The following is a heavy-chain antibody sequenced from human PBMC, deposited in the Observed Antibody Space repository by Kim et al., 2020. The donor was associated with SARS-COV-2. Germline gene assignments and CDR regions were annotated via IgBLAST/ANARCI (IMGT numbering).Heavy chain of an antibody. CDR3: AKDQSGSYYGWGWFDP. V-gene: IGHV3-30*18. CDR2: ISYDGSNK. Sequence: GGSLRLSCAASGFTFSSYGMHWVRQAPGKGLEWVAVISYDGSNKYYADSVKGRFTISRDNSKNTLYLQMNSLRAEDTAVYYCAKDQSGSYYGWGWFDPWGQGTLVTVSS. CDR1: GFTFSSYG. J-gene: IGHJ5*02. D-gene: IGHD1-26*01.